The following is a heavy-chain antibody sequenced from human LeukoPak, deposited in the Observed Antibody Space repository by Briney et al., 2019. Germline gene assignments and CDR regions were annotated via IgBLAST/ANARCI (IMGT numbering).Heavy chain of an antibody. D-gene: IGHD3-22*01. V-gene: IGHV3-30-3*01. CDR3: AKVLDSSGYYYESGY. Sequence: GGSLRLSCAASGFTFSSYAMHWVRQAPGKGLEWVAVISYDGSNKYYADSVKGRFTISRDNSKNTLYLQMNSLRAEDTAVYYCAKVLDSSGYYYESGYWGQGTLVTVSS. CDR1: GFTFSSYA. J-gene: IGHJ4*02. CDR2: ISYDGSNK.